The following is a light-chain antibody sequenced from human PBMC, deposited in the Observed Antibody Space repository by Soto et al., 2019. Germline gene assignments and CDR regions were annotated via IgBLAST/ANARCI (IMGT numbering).Light chain of an antibody. CDR1: QGVSSS. J-gene: IGKJ5*01. Sequence: AIPLTQSPSSLSASVGDRVTITCRASQGVSSSLAGYQQKPGTAPKLLIYDASDLETGVPSRFSGSGSGKDFTLAISGLQPEDFATYYCQQFNNYPLTFGHGTRLEIK. CDR2: DAS. CDR3: QQFNNYPLT. V-gene: IGKV1D-13*01.